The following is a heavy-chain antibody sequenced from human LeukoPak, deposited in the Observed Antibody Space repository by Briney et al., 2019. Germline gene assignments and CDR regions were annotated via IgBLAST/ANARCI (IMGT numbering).Heavy chain of an antibody. V-gene: IGHV3-74*01. CDR3: SYNHYDR. D-gene: IGHD1-1*01. J-gene: IGHJ5*02. Sequence: GGSLRLSCAAFGFTSSSFWMEWVRQAPGKGLEWVSRIKGDGSYTTYADSVKGRFTISRDNAKNTLYLQMNSLRVEDTAVYYCSYNHYDRWGPGTLVTVSS. CDR2: IKGDGSYT. CDR1: GFTSSSFW.